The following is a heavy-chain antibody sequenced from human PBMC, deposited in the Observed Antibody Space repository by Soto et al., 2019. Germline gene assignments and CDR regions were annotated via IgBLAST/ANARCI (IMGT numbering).Heavy chain of an antibody. D-gene: IGHD2-21*01. CDR1: GFNFGNYA. J-gene: IGHJ3*02. CDR3: AKDFIPRNSIYDPFDI. CDR2: VGGDASDT. Sequence: EVQLLESGGGLVQPGGSVEVSCRASGFNFGNYAMSWVRQAPGKGPEWVSSVGGDASDTHYADSVRGRFTISRDISKNTLYLHMNSLRAEDTAIYFCAKDFIPRNSIYDPFDIWGQVTTVSVSS. V-gene: IGHV3-23*01.